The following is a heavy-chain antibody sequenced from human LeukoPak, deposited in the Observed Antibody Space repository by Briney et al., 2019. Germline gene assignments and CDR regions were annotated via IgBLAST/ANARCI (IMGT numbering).Heavy chain of an antibody. J-gene: IGHJ4*02. CDR2: IYYSGGT. CDR3: ARYSGYATY. V-gene: IGHV4-39*01. D-gene: IGHD5-12*01. CDR1: GGSISSSSYY. Sequence: SETLSLTCTVSGGSISSSSYYWGWIRQPPGKGLEWIGSIYYSGGTYYNPSLKSGVTISVDTSKNQFSLKVSSVTAADTAVYYCARYSGYATYWGQGTLVTVSS.